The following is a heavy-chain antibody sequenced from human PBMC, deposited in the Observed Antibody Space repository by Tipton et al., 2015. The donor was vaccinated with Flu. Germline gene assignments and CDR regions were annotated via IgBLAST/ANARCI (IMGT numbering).Heavy chain of an antibody. CDR3: ALGATGGIGY. CDR2: IYYSGST. J-gene: IGHJ4*02. D-gene: IGHD1-26*01. V-gene: IGHV4-39*07. Sequence: TLSLTCTVSGASITSSYAWGWIRQPPGRGLEWIGSIYYSGSTYYNPSLKSRVTMSVDASKNQFSLKLSSVTAADTAVYYCALGATGGIGYWGQGTLVTVSS. CDR1: GASITSSYA.